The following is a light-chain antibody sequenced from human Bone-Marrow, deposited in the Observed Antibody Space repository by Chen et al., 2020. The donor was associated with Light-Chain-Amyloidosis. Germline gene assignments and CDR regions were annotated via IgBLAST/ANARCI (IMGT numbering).Light chain of an antibody. Sequence: QSVLTQPPSVSGAPGHRVTSSSTWSSSNIGANYDVHWYQQLPGTAPKLLIYGNSNRPSGVPDRFSGSKSGTSASLAITGLRAVDEADYYCQSYDSSLSAWVFGGGTKLTVL. CDR1: SSNIGANYD. CDR3: QSYDSSLSAWV. J-gene: IGLJ3*02. V-gene: IGLV1-40*01. CDR2: GNS.